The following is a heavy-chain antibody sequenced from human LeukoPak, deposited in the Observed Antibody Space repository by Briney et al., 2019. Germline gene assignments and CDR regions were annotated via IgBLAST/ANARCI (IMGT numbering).Heavy chain of an antibody. D-gene: IGHD3-16*01. CDR2: TSHRDSP. Sequence: SETLSLTCSVSGLSITRPYYWGWIRQSPGKGLEWIGSTSHRDSPYYNPSLESRVTISLDTSKNQFSLKLTSVTAADTAVYYCTRDFGETSLPNWFDPWGQGTLVIVTS. CDR3: TRDFGETSLPNWFDP. V-gene: IGHV4-38-2*02. J-gene: IGHJ5*02. CDR1: GLSITRPYY.